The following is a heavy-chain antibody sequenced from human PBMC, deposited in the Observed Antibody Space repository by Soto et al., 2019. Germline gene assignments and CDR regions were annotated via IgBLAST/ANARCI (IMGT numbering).Heavy chain of an antibody. Sequence: EVQLVESGGGLVQPGGSLRLSCAASGFTFSSYEMNWVRQAPGKGLEWVSYISSSGSTIYYADSVKGRFTISRDNAKNSLYLQMNSLRAEDTAVYYCARVGVAVVVPAARHPGSNGMDVWGQGTTVTVSS. J-gene: IGHJ6*02. D-gene: IGHD2-2*01. CDR1: GFTFSSYE. CDR2: ISSSGSTI. V-gene: IGHV3-48*03. CDR3: ARVGVAVVVPAARHPGSNGMDV.